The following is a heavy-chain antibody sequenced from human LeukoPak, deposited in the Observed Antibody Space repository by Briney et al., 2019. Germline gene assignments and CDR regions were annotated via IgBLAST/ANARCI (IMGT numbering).Heavy chain of an antibody. J-gene: IGHJ4*02. CDR2: IIPIFGIA. V-gene: IGHV1-69*04. CDR3: AGVHRGGFGELSFGH. Sequence: SVKVSCKASGGTFSSYAISWVRQAPGQGLEWMGRIIPIFGIANYAQKFQGRVTITADKSTSTAYMELSSLRSEDTAVYYCAGVHRGGFGELSFGHWGQGTLVTVSS. CDR1: GGTFSSYA. D-gene: IGHD3-10*01.